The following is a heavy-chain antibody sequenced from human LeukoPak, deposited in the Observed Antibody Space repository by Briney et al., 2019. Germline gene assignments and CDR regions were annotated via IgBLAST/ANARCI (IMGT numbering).Heavy chain of an antibody. V-gene: IGHV3-48*03. Sequence: GGSLRLSCAASGFTFSSYEMNWVRQAPGKGLEWVSYISSSGSTIYYADSVKGRFTISRDNAKNSLYLQMNSLRAEDTAVYYCARTRGDCGDYAGYWGQGTLVTVSS. J-gene: IGHJ4*02. CDR3: ARTRGDCGDYAGY. CDR1: GFTFSSYE. D-gene: IGHD4-17*01. CDR2: ISSSGSTI.